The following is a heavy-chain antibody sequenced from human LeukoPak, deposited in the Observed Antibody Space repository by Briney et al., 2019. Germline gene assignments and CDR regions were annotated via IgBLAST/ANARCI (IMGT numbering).Heavy chain of an antibody. Sequence: TGGSLRLSCAASGFTFSTYSMNWVRQAPGKGLEWVSSISSASTYIYYADSVKGRFTISRDNAKNSLYLQMDSLRAEDTAVYYCARDLQQQLVGYYGMGVWGQGTTVTVSS. D-gene: IGHD6-13*01. V-gene: IGHV3-21*01. CDR3: ARDLQQQLVGYYGMGV. CDR1: GFTFSTYS. CDR2: ISSASTYI. J-gene: IGHJ6*02.